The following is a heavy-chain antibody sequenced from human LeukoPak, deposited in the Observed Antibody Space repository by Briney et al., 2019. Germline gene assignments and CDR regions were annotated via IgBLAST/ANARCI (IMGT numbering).Heavy chain of an antibody. V-gene: IGHV3-23*01. Sequence: GGSLRLSCAASGFTFSSYAMSWVRQAPGKGLEWVSAISGSGGSTYYADSVKGRFTISRDNSKNTLYLQMNSLRAEDRAVYYCAKVQTGDRYYYYDMDDWGQGTTVTVSS. CDR1: GFTFSSYA. D-gene: IGHD7-27*01. CDR2: ISGSGGST. CDR3: AKVQTGDRYYYYDMDD. J-gene: IGHJ6*02.